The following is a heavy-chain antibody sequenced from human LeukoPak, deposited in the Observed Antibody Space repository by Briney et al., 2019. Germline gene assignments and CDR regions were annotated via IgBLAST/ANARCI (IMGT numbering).Heavy chain of an antibody. CDR1: GFSFSSHW. J-gene: IGHJ4*02. CDR3: ASFGISWRSSY. Sequence: GGSLRLSCAASGFSFSSHWVHWVRQAPGKGLVRVSRISDDGSYTSNVDSVKGRFTISRDNVNNMLYLHMNSLRAEDTAVYYCASFGISWRSSYWGQGTLVTVSS. D-gene: IGHD2-21*01. CDR2: ISDDGSYT. V-gene: IGHV3-74*01.